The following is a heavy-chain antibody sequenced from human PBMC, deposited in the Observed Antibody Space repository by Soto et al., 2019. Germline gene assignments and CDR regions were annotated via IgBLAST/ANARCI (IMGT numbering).Heavy chain of an antibody. CDR3: ATLSTMRPLDY. V-gene: IGHV3-74*01. J-gene: IGHJ4*02. Sequence: PGGSLRLSCAASGFTFSDYWMHWVRQAPGKGLVWVSHINNDGSSTTYADSVKGRSTISRDNAKNTVYLQMNNLRAEDTAVYYCATLSTMRPLDYRGQGALVTVSS. CDR1: GFTFSDYW. D-gene: IGHD3-22*01. CDR2: INNDGSST.